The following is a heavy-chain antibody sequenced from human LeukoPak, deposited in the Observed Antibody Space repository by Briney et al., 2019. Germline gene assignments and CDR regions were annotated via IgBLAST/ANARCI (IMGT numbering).Heavy chain of an antibody. J-gene: IGHJ4*02. CDR2: INPNSGNR. CDR1: GYTFTTLD. Sequence: ASLKVSCKASGYTFTTLDINWVRQATGQGLEWMGWINPNSGNRGYAQKFQGRVTITRDTSISTAYMELSSLRSEDTAVYYCATWGFSGSYYGGLDYWGQGTLVTVSS. D-gene: IGHD1-26*01. V-gene: IGHV1-8*03. CDR3: ATWGFSGSYYGGLDY.